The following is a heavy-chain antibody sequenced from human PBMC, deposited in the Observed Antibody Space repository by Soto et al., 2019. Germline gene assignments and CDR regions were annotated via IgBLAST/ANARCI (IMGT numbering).Heavy chain of an antibody. J-gene: IGHJ4*02. CDR1: GFTFSTYG. Sequence: QVQLVESGGGVVQPGRSLRLSCAASGFTFSTYGMHWVRQAPGKGLEWVALIWYDGTNKYYAASVRGRFTISRDNSKNALHLQMNSLRAEDTAVYYCAKDRDSSALEYWGQGTLVTVSS. CDR3: AKDRDSSALEY. D-gene: IGHD3-22*01. CDR2: IWYDGTNK. V-gene: IGHV3-33*06.